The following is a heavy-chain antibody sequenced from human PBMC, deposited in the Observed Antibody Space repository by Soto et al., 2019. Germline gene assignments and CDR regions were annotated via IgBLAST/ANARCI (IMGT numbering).Heavy chain of an antibody. CDR3: AKGFRGYSYGTYYYYYGMDV. CDR2: ISWNSGSI. J-gene: IGHJ6*02. V-gene: IGHV3-9*01. CDR1: GFTFDDYA. D-gene: IGHD5-18*01. Sequence: EVQLVESGGGLVQPGRSLRLSCAASGFTFDDYAMHWVRQAPGQGLEWVSGISWNSGSIGYADSVKGRFTISRDNAKNSLYLQMNSLRAEDTALYYCAKGFRGYSYGTYYYYYGMDVWGQGTTVTVSS.